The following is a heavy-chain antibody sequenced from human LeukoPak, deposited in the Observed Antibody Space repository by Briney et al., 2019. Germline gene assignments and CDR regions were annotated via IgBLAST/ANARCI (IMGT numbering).Heavy chain of an antibody. CDR3: ARGWQLGGDLGDAFDI. Sequence: VASVKLSCKTSGGTFSSYTITWVRQAPGQGLEWMGGIIPIFGTTNYAQKFQGRVTITADESTSTAYMELSSLRSEDTAVYYCARGWQLGGDLGDAFDIWGQGTMVTVSS. CDR2: IIPIFGTT. CDR1: GGTFSSYT. V-gene: IGHV1-69*13. D-gene: IGHD2-21*01. J-gene: IGHJ3*02.